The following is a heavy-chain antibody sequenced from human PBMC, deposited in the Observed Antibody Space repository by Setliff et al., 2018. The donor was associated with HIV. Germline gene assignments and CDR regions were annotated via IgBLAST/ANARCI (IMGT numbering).Heavy chain of an antibody. CDR3: ARVRVAAVAPYFDF. CDR1: GFTFSSYA. CDR2: INSNGGST. V-gene: IGHV3-64*02. Sequence: AGGSLRLSCATYGFTFSSYAMYWVRQAPGKGLEYVSAINSNGGSTYYADSVKGRFTISRDNSKSTVYLQMGSLRAEDMAVYYCARVRVAAVAPYFDFWGQGALVTVSS. J-gene: IGHJ4*02. D-gene: IGHD6-13*01.